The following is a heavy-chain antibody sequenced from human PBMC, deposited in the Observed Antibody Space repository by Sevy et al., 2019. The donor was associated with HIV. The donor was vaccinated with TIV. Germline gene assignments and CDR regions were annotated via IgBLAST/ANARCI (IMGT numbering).Heavy chain of an antibody. CDR3: ARDHVKDGDLGDYYYFAMDV. D-gene: IGHD4-17*01. CDR1: GFILSDYY. J-gene: IGHJ6*02. V-gene: IGHV3-11*01. Sequence: GGSLRLSCAASGFILSDYYMSWIRQAPGKGLEWLSYISDSDDSIYYADSVKGRFTISCDKTKNSLYLQMNSLRAEDTAVYYCARDHVKDGDLGDYYYFAMDVWGQGTTVTVSS. CDR2: ISDSDDSI.